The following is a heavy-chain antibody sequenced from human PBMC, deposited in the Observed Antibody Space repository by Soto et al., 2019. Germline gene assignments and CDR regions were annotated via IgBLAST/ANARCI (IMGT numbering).Heavy chain of an antibody. CDR3: AREEAYSSSWYLDY. CDR1: GFTFSSYW. CDR2: IKQDGSEK. Sequence: GGSLRLSCAASGFTFSSYWMSWVRQAPGKGLEWVANIKQDGSEKYYVDSVKGRFTISRDNAKNSLYLQMNSLRAEDTAVYYCAREEAYSSSWYLDYWGQGTLVTVSS. J-gene: IGHJ4*02. V-gene: IGHV3-7*05. D-gene: IGHD6-13*01.